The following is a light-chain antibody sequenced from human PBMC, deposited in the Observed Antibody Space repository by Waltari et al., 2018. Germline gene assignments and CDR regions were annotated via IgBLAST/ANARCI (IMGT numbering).Light chain of an antibody. CDR2: DAS. V-gene: IGKV3-11*01. Sequence: EIELTQSPATLSLSPGERATLSCRASQSVSSYLAWYQQKPGQAPRLLIYDASNRATGIPARFSGSGSGTDFTLTISSLEPEDFAVYYCQQRSNWPHTAFGGGTKVEIK. CDR3: QQRSNWPHTA. CDR1: QSVSSY. J-gene: IGKJ4*01.